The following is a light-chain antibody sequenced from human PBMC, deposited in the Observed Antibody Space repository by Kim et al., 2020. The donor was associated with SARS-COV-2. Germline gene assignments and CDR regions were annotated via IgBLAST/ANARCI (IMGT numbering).Light chain of an antibody. CDR1: SSDVGRYDY. V-gene: IGLV2-8*01. Sequence: PGQSVTSSCTGTSSDVGRYDYVSWYQQHPGKAPKRLIYEVNTRPSGVPDRFAGSKSGNTASLTVSGLQPEDEADYYCTSYAGSHIVFGTGTKVTVL. CDR2: EVN. CDR3: TSYAGSHIV. J-gene: IGLJ1*01.